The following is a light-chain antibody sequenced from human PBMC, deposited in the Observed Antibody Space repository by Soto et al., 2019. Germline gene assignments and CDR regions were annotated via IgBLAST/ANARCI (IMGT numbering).Light chain of an antibody. V-gene: IGLV3-21*04. CDR3: QVWDTTNDHPI. Sequence: SYVLTQRPSVSVAPEKTARITCGGDNIGDKAVHWYQHRPGQAPVLVIYYEFERPSGIHERFSGSNSGNTATLTSSRVEAGYEADYYCQVWDTTNDHPIFGGVTKLTVL. CDR2: YEF. J-gene: IGLJ2*01. CDR1: NIGDKA.